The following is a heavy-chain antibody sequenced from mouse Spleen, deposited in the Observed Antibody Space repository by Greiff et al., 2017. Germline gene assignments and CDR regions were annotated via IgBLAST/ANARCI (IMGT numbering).Heavy chain of an antibody. J-gene: IGHJ3*01. CDR2: ISSGGGNT. CDR3: ARIYGSSAAWFAY. CDR1: GFTFSSYA. D-gene: IGHD1-1*01. Sequence: EVKLMESGGGLVKLGGSLKLSCAASGFTFSSYAMSWVRQTPEQRLEWVATISSGGGNTYYPDSVKGRFTISRDNAKNTLYLQMSSLKSEDTAMYCCARIYGSSAAWFAYWGQGTLVTVSA. V-gene: IGHV5-9*04.